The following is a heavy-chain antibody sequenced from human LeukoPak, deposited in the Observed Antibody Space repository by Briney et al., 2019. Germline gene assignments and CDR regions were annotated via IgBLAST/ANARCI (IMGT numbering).Heavy chain of an antibody. Sequence: GGSLRLSCAASGFTSSSYAMHWVRQAPGKGLEWVAVISYDGSNKYYADSVKGRFTISRDNSKNTLYLQMNSLRAEDTAVYYCARGLDYYDSSGSYWGQGTLVTVSS. J-gene: IGHJ4*02. CDR3: ARGLDYYDSSGSY. V-gene: IGHV3-30*04. CDR2: ISYDGSNK. CDR1: GFTSSSYA. D-gene: IGHD3-22*01.